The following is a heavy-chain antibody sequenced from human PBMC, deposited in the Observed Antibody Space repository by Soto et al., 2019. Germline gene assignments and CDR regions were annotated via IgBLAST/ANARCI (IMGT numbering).Heavy chain of an antibody. CDR1: GYTLTELS. D-gene: IGHD3-3*01. J-gene: IGHJ6*02. Sequence: ASVKVSCKVSGYTLTELSMHWVRQAPGKGLEWMGGFDPEDGETIYAQKFQGRVTMTEDTSTDTAYMELSSLRSEDTAVYYCATGGHDLDFCSGSWRGYYYYYGMDVWGQGTTVTFSS. CDR3: ATGGHDLDFCSGSWRGYYYYYGMDV. CDR2: FDPEDGET. V-gene: IGHV1-24*01.